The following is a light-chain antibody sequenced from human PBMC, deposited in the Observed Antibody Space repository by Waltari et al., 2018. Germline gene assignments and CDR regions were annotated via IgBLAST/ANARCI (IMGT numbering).Light chain of an antibody. Sequence: QSLLTQPPSVSGAPGQRVTISCTGSSSNIGGGYDVHWYQQLPGPAPKLLIYATKTRPSVVPDRFSGAKSGASASLVITGLQTEDEADYYCQTYDSTLSAPYVFGTGTKVSIL. J-gene: IGLJ1*01. CDR1: SSNIGGGYD. CDR2: ATK. V-gene: IGLV1-40*01. CDR3: QTYDSTLSAPYV.